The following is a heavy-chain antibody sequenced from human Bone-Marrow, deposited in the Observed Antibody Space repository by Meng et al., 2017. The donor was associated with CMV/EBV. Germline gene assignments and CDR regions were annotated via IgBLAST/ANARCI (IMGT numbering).Heavy chain of an antibody. J-gene: IGHJ3*02. CDR1: GFTVSSNY. D-gene: IGHD4-17*01. V-gene: IGHV3-53*01. CDR2: IYSGGST. Sequence: GESLKISCAASGFTVSSNYMSWVRQAPGKGLEWVSVIYSGGSTYYADSVKGRFTISRDNSKNTLYLQMNSLRAEDTAVYYCARSDYAYDAFDIWGQGTMVTVPS. CDR3: ARSDYAYDAFDI.